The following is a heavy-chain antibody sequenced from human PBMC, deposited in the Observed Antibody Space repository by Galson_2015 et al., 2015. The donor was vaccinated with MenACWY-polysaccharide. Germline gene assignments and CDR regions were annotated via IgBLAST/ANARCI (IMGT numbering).Heavy chain of an antibody. CDR3: ARARFLEWFDAFDI. J-gene: IGHJ3*02. CDR2: IYSGGST. Sequence: SLRLSCAASGFTVSSNYMSWVRQAPGKGLEWVSVIYSGGSTYYADSVKGRFTISRDNSKNTLYLQMNSLRAEDTAVYYCARARFLEWFDAFDIWGQGTMVTVSS. CDR1: GFTVSSNY. V-gene: IGHV3-53*01. D-gene: IGHD3-3*01.